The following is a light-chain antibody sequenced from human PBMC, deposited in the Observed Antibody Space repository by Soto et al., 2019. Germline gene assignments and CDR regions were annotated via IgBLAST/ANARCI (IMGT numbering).Light chain of an antibody. J-gene: IGLJ3*02. CDR1: SSDVGGYNY. CDR2: EVT. V-gene: IGLV2-8*01. CDR3: SSYAGSNILV. Sequence: QSALTQPPSASGSPGQSVTISCTGTSSDVGGYNYVSWYQQHPGKVPKLMIYEVTKRPSGVPDRFSGSKSGNTASLTVSRLHAEDEADYYCSSYAGSNILVFGGGTKLTVL.